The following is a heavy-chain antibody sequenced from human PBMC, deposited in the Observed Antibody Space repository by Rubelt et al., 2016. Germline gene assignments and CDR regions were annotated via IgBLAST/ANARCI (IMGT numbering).Heavy chain of an antibody. J-gene: IGHJ4*02. Sequence: WMGWISTYNGNTNYAQKLQGRVTFTTDTSTSTVYMELRSLRSDDSAVYYCARVEVLGKYYVYLWGQGTLVTVSS. D-gene: IGHD7-27*01. V-gene: IGHV1-18*01. CDR2: ISTYNGNT. CDR3: ARVEVLGKYYVYL.